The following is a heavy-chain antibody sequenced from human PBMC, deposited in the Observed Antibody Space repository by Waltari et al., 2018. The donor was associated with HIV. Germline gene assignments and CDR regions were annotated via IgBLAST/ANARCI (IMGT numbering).Heavy chain of an antibody. CDR1: GFTFSNAW. CDR2: IKSKTDGGTT. J-gene: IGHJ4*02. Sequence: EVQLVESGGGLVKPGGSLRLSCAASGFTFSNAWMSWVRQAPGKGLEWVGHIKSKTDGGTTDYAAPVKGRFTISRDDEKNTVHLQMNSLKTEDTAVYYCTTDLWEGDTLDRNCWGQGTLVTVSS. D-gene: IGHD1-26*01. V-gene: IGHV3-15*01. CDR3: TTDLWEGDTLDRNC.